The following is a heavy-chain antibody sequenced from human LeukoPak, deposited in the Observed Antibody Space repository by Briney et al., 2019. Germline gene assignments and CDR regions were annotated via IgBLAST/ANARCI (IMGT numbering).Heavy chain of an antibody. Sequence: ASVTVSCKASGYTFTGYYMHWVRQAPGQGLEWTGWINPNSGGTNYAQKFQGRVTMTRDTSINTAYMELSRLRTDDTVVYYCARSPPTTYHCDYWGQGTLVTVSS. V-gene: IGHV1-2*02. D-gene: IGHD1-1*01. CDR1: GYTFTGYY. J-gene: IGHJ4*02. CDR3: ARSPPTTYHCDY. CDR2: INPNSGGT.